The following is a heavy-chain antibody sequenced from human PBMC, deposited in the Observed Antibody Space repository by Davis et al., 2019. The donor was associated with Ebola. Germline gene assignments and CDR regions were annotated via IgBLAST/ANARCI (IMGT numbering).Heavy chain of an antibody. CDR3: ATANYYGSGSYYWWFDP. CDR1: GYTLTELS. V-gene: IGHV1-24*01. Sequence: ASVKVSCKVSGYTLTELSMHWVRQAPGKGLEWMGGFDPEDGETIYAQKFQGRVTMTEDTSTDTAYMELSSLRSEDTAVYYCATANYYGSGSYYWWFDPWGQGTLVTVSS. D-gene: IGHD3-10*01. CDR2: FDPEDGET. J-gene: IGHJ5*02.